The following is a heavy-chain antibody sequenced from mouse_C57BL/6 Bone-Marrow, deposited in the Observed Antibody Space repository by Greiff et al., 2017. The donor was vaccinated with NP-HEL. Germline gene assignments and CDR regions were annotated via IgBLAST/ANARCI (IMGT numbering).Heavy chain of an antibody. CDR3: AREDYDYDGYWYFDV. CDR1: GYTFTDYN. V-gene: IGHV1-18*01. J-gene: IGHJ1*03. CDR2: INPNNGGT. Sequence: EVQLQQSGPELVKPGASVKIPCKASGYTFTDYNMDWVKQSHGKSLEWIGDINPNNGGTIYNQKFKGKATLPVDKSSSTAYMELRSLTSEDTAVYYCAREDYDYDGYWYFDVWGTGTTVTVSS. D-gene: IGHD2-4*01.